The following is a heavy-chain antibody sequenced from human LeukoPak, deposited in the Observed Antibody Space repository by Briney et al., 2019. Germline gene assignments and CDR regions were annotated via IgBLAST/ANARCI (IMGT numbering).Heavy chain of an antibody. CDR1: GFTFSSYG. J-gene: IGHJ4*02. CDR3: AKESSGWYGGYFDY. V-gene: IGHV3-30*18. Sequence: GRSLRLSCAASGFTFSSYGMHWVRQAPGEGLEWVAVISYDGSNKYYADSVKGRFTISRDNSKNTLYLQMNSLRAEDTAVYYCAKESSGWYGGYFDYWGQGTLVTVSS. D-gene: IGHD6-19*01. CDR2: ISYDGSNK.